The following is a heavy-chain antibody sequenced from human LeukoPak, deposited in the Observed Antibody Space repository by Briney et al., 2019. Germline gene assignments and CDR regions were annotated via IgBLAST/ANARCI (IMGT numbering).Heavy chain of an antibody. Sequence: VALVKVSFKASGYTFTGYYMHWVRQAPGQGLEWMGWINPNSGGTNYAQKFQGRVTMTRDTSISTAYMELNRLRSDDTAVYYCARDRDYGSGIFDYWGQGTLVTVSS. CDR1: GYTFTGYY. CDR2: INPNSGGT. D-gene: IGHD3-10*01. J-gene: IGHJ4*02. V-gene: IGHV1-2*02. CDR3: ARDRDYGSGIFDY.